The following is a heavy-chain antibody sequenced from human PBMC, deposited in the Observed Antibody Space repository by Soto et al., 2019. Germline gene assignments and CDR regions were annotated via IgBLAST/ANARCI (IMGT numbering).Heavy chain of an antibody. Sequence: GGSLRLSCAASGFTFDNFWMGWVRQAPGKGLEWVANIKEDGSEEYYVDSVKGRFTISRDNAKNSLFLQMNSLRAEDTSVYYCARAQRLFGLGLIVVVGFDFWGQGTLVTVSS. CDR2: IKEDGSEE. J-gene: IGHJ4*02. CDR1: GFTFDNFW. CDR3: ARAQRLFGLGLIVVVGFDF. D-gene: IGHD3-22*01. V-gene: IGHV3-7*01.